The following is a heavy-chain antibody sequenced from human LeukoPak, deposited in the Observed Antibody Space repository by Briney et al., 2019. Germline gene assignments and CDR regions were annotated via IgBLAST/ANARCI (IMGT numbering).Heavy chain of an antibody. J-gene: IGHJ5*02. Sequence: GSLRLSCAASGFTFSSYAMSWVRQAPGKGLEWVSAISGSGGSTYYADSVKGRFTIPRDNSKNTLYLQMNSLRAEDTAVYYCPKPPLRIPIFGVAPRGPFASWGKGTRV. CDR1: GFTFSSYA. D-gene: IGHD3-3*01. V-gene: IGHV3-23*01. CDR2: ISGSGGST. CDR3: PKPPLRIPIFGVAPRGPFAS.